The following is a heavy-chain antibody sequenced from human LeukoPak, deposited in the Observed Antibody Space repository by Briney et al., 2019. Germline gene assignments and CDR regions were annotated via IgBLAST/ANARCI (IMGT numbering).Heavy chain of an antibody. CDR2: IIPIFGTA. Sequence: SVKVSCKASGGTFSSYAISWVRQAPGQGLEWMGGIIPIFGTANYAQKFQGRVTITTDESTSTAYMELSSLRSEDTAVYYCARGMGDYERHSDYWGQGTLVTVSS. D-gene: IGHD4-17*01. J-gene: IGHJ4*02. CDR3: ARGMGDYERHSDY. CDR1: GGTFSSYA. V-gene: IGHV1-69*05.